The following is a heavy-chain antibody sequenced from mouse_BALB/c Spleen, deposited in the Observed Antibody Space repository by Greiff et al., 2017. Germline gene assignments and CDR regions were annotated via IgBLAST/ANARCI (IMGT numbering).Heavy chain of an antibody. CDR3: ARDLYEYDEGGGMGY. V-gene: IGHV5-6-3*01. Sequence: DVMLVESGGGLVQPGGSLKLSCAASGFTFSSYGMSWVRQTPDKRLELVATINSNGGSTYYPDSVKGRFTISRDNAKNTLYLQMSSLKSEDTAMYYCARDLYEYDEGGGMGYWGKGTSGTVSS. CDR1: GFTFSSYG. CDR2: INSNGGST. J-gene: IGHJ4*01. D-gene: IGHD2-4*01.